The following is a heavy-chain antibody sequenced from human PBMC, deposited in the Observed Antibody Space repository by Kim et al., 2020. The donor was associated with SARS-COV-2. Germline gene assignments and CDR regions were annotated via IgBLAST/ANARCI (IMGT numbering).Heavy chain of an antibody. CDR2: ISHNGSDK. CDR1: GFGFSDYA. CDR3: ANGGQTTIDY. Sequence: GGSLRLSCAASGFGFSDYAMHWLRQAPGKGLEWVAVISHNGSDKFYAQSVKGRFTISRDKSCNILDLQMNSLRADDTAVYYCANGGQTTIDYWGHGTLVTASS. D-gene: IGHD1-7*01. V-gene: IGHV3-33*05. J-gene: IGHJ4*01.